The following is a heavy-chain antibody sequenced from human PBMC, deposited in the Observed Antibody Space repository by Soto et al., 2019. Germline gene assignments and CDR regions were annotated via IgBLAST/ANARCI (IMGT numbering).Heavy chain of an antibody. Sequence: ASVKVSFKASRYSFTTYALHWLLQSPLQRLEWMGWINAGNGDTKYSEKFQGRVTMARDTSTSTVYVELSSLTSEDTAVYYCARGGPDLATIGSFDYWGQGTLVTVSS. CDR3: ARGGPDLATIGSFDY. CDR2: INAGNGDT. CDR1: RYSFTTYA. D-gene: IGHD3-16*01. J-gene: IGHJ4*02. V-gene: IGHV1-3*01.